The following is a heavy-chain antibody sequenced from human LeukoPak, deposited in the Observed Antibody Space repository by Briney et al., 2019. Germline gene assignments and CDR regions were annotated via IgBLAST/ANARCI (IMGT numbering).Heavy chain of an antibody. J-gene: IGHJ3*01. V-gene: IGHV3-23*01. Sequence: GGSLGLSCVASGFTFSTYDMQWVRQAPGKGLEWVSGINRSGRTYYTDSVKGRFTISRDNSKSTLYLEMNSLRAEDTAVYYCAQGGYFAFDFWGQGTMVTVSS. CDR2: INRSGRT. CDR1: GFTFSTYD. D-gene: IGHD2-2*03. CDR3: AQGGYFAFDF.